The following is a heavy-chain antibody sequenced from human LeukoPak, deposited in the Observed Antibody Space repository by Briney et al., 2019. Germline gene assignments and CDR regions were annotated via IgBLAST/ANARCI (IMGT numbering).Heavy chain of an antibody. CDR3: ATSGGFVLPNAITGNWYMDV. D-gene: IGHD2-2*01. Sequence: GRSLRLSCGASGFSFSDYSMNWVRQAPGKGLAWVASITSAGGYTYYADSVKGRFTISRDNAQNSLFLQMGSLRPEDTAVYFCATSGGFVLPNAITGNWYMDVWGRGTTVTISS. CDR2: ITSAGGYT. CDR1: GFSFSDYS. J-gene: IGHJ6*03. V-gene: IGHV3-21*03.